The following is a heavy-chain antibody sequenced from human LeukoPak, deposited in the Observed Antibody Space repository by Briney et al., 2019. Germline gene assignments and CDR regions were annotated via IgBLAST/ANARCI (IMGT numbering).Heavy chain of an antibody. CDR3: ATYRQVLLPFES. V-gene: IGHV3-23*01. J-gene: IGHJ4*02. CDR1: GFTFSTFV. D-gene: IGHD2-8*02. Sequence: GGSLRLSCAASGFTFSTFVMIWVRQPPGKGLEWVSSIFPSGGEIHYADSVRGRFTISRDNSKSTLSLQMNSLRAEDTAIYYCATYRQVLLPFESWGQGTLVTVSS. CDR2: IFPSGGEI.